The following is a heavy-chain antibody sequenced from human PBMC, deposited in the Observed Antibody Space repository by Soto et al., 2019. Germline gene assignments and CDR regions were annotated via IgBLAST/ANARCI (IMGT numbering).Heavy chain of an antibody. CDR2: ISAHSGDT. J-gene: IGHJ5*02. CDR3: ARTITMKILAPDR. V-gene: IGHV1-18*01. CDR1: GYTFTNYG. D-gene: IGHD3-22*01. Sequence: QVHMVQSGAEVTKPGASVKVSCKASGYTFTNYGINWVRRAPGQGLEWMGWISAHSGDTKYAQRFRDRVTMTTDTSTATAFLELRSLTSDDTAVYYFARTITMKILAPDRWGQGTLVTVSS.